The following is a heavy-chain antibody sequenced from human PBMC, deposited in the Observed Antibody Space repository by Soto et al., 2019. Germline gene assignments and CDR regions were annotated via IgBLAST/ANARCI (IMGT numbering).Heavy chain of an antibody. V-gene: IGHV3-23*01. Sequence: EVQLLDSGGGVVQPGGSLRLSCAASGFTFNNYAMSWVRQAPGKGLEWVSSISASGGSTNYADSVKGRFTISRDNSENTVYLQMNSLRAEDTAVYYCVKTRLAGGFDYWGQGSLVTVSS. J-gene: IGHJ4*02. CDR2: ISASGGST. CDR3: VKTRLAGGFDY. D-gene: IGHD3-16*01. CDR1: GFTFNNYA.